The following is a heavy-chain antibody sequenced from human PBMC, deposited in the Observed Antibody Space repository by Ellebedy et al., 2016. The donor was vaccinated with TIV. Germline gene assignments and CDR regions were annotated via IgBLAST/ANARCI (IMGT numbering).Heavy chain of an antibody. D-gene: IGHD3-9*01. CDR3: ARGNVLRYFDWLLSYYGMDV. J-gene: IGHJ6*02. V-gene: IGHV1-2*04. CDR2: INPNSGGT. Sequence: AASVQVSCKASGYTFTGYYMHWVRQAPGQGLEWMGWINPNSGGTNYAQKFQGWVTMTRDTSISTAYMELSRLRSDDTAVYYCARGNVLRYFDWLLSYYGMDVWGQGTTVTVSS. CDR1: GYTFTGYY.